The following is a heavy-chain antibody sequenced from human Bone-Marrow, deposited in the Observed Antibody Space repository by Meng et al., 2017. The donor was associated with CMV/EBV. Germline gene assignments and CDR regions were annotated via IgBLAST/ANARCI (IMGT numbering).Heavy chain of an antibody. V-gene: IGHV3-21*01. CDR3: ARVERGAAAGTSEY. CDR2: ISSSSSYI. Sequence: SGFTFSSYSRNWVRQAPGKGLEWVSSISSSSSYIYYADSVKGRFIISRDNAKNSLYLQMNSLRAEDTAVYYCARVERGAAAGTSEYWGQGTLVTVSS. D-gene: IGHD6-13*01. CDR1: GFTFSSYS. J-gene: IGHJ4*02.